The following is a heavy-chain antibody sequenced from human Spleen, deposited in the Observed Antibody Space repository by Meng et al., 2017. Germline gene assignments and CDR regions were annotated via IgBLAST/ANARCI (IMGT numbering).Heavy chain of an antibody. J-gene: IGHJ5*02. V-gene: IGHV1-8*01. CDR2: MRPNSDNT. CDR1: GYTFTSYD. CDR3: AREGLDP. Sequence: QVQLVQSGAEVKKPGASVKVSCKASGYTFTSYDINWVRQATGQGLEWMGYMRPNSDNTDYAQKFQGRSTMTTNTSISTAYMELSSLTSEDTAVYYCAREGLDPWGQGTLVTVSS.